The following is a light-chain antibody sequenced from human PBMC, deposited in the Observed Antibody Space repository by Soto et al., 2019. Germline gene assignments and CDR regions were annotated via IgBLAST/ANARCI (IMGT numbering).Light chain of an antibody. Sequence: DSMLTQSRGQLSLDAGERAALYSRPSQSVSSSYLAWYQQKPGQAPRLLIYGASSRATGIPDRFSGSGSGTEFTLTISSLQSEDFAVYYCQQRNYWQVTFGHGTRLEIK. CDR3: QQRNYWQVT. CDR1: QSVSSSY. V-gene: IGKV3D-20*02. J-gene: IGKJ5*01. CDR2: GAS.